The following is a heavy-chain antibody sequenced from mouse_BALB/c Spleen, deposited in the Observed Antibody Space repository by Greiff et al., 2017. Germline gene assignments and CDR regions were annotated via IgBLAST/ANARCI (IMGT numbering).Heavy chain of an antibody. CDR2: INPYNDGT. V-gene: IGHV1-14*01. J-gene: IGHJ2*01. CDR3: ARQGGITTAHYFDY. CDR1: GYTFTSYV. D-gene: IGHD1-1*01. Sequence: EVKLMESGPELVKPGASVKMSCKASGYTFTSYVMHWVKQKPGQGLEWIGYINPYNDGTKYNEKFKGKATLTSDKSSSTAYMELSSLTSEDSAVYYCARQGGITTAHYFDYWGQGTTLTVSS.